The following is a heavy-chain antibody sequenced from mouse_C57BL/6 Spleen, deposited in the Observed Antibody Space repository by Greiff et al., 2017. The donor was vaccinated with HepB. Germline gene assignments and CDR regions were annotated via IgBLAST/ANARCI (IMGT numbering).Heavy chain of an antibody. Sequence: VKLQESGAELARPGASVKMSCKASGYTFTSYTMHWVKQRPGQGLEWIGYINPSSGYTKYNQKFKDKATLTADKSSSTAYMQLSSLTSEDSAVYYCARERDGYLFAYWGQGTLVTVSA. CDR3: ARERDGYLFAY. D-gene: IGHD2-3*01. CDR2: INPSSGYT. J-gene: IGHJ3*01. CDR1: GYTFTSYT. V-gene: IGHV1-4*01.